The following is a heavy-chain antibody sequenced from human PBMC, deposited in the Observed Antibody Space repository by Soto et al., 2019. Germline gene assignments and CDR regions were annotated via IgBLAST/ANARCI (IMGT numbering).Heavy chain of an antibody. CDR2: ISSSSSYT. V-gene: IGHV3-11*05. CDR3: ARDRLGYCSSTSCLGWGAGIDY. CDR1: GFTFSDYY. D-gene: IGHD2-2*01. J-gene: IGHJ4*02. Sequence: QVQLVESAGGLVKPGGSLRLSCAASGFTFSDYYMSWIRQAPGKGLEWVSYISSSSSYTNYADSVKGRFTISRDNAKNSLYLQMNSLRAEDTAVYYCARDRLGYCSSTSCLGWGAGIDYWGQGTLVTVSS.